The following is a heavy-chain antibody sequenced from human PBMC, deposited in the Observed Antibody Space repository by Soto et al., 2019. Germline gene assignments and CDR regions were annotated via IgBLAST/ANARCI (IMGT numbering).Heavy chain of an antibody. J-gene: IGHJ1*01. CDR1: GFTFGDSY. V-gene: IGHV3-11*06. D-gene: IGHD3-16*01. Sequence: GGSLRLSCAGSGFTFGDSYMSWIRQAPGKGLEWLSYISPGSRYPAYADSVKGRFTVSRDNARNSLYLQIDSLGVEDTAVYYCATPYYFNHWGPGTLVTVSS. CDR3: ATPYYFNH. CDR2: ISPGSRYP.